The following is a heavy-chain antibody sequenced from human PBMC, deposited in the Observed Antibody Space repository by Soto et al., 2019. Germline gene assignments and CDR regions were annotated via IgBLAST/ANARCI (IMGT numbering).Heavy chain of an antibody. Sequence: EVQLLDSGGGLVQPGGSLRLSCTASGFTFSDYAMSWVRQPPGKGLEWVSVISAGGSTYYADSVKGRFTVSRANSKNTLYRQMNSRRAEDTAVYYGANVPIWCSSTSCYTEGFDYWGQGTLVTVSS. CDR2: ISAGGST. V-gene: IGHV3-23*01. J-gene: IGHJ4*02. CDR3: ANVPIWCSSTSCYTEGFDY. CDR1: GFTFSDYA. D-gene: IGHD2-2*02.